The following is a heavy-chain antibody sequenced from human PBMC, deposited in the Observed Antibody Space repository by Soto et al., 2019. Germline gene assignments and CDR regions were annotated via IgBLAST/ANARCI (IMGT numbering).Heavy chain of an antibody. J-gene: IGHJ5*02. V-gene: IGHV6-1*01. CDR3: ASSPPNYYDSSGYYGSASNWFDP. CDR2: TYYRSKWYN. CDR1: GDSVSSNSAA. D-gene: IGHD3-22*01. Sequence: SQTLSLTCAISGDSVSSNSAAWNWIRQSPSRGLEWLGRTYYRSKWYNDYAVSVKSRITINPDTSKNQFSLQLNSVTPEDTAVYYCASSPPNYYDSSGYYGSASNWFDPWGQGTLVTVSS.